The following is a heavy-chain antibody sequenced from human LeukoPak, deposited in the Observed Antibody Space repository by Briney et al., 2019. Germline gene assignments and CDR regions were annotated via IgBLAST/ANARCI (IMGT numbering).Heavy chain of an antibody. V-gene: IGHV3-30*02. Sequence: GGSLRLSCAASGFTFSSYGMHWVRQAPGKGLEWVAFIRYDGSNKYYADSVKGRFTISRDNSKNTLYLQMNSLRAEDTAVYYCSYIGSSSPPDWFDPWGQGTLVTVSS. CDR2: IRYDGSNK. CDR1: GFTFSSYG. CDR3: SYIGSSSPPDWFDP. J-gene: IGHJ5*02. D-gene: IGHD1-26*01.